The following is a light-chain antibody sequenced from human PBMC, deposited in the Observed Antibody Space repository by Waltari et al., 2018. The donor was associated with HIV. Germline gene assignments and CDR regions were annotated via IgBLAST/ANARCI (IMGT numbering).Light chain of an antibody. J-gene: IGKJ4*01. Sequence: DIVMTQSPDSLAVSLGERATINCKSSQNILYSSNNKNYLAWYQQKPGQPPKLLIYWASTREFGVPDRFSGSGSGTDFTLTVSSLQAEDVAVYYCQQYFSTPPVTFGGGTKVEIK. CDR1: QNILYSSNNKNY. CDR2: WAS. CDR3: QQYFSTPPVT. V-gene: IGKV4-1*01.